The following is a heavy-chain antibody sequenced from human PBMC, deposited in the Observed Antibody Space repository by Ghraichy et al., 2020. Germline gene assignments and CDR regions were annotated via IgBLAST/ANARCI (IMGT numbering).Heavy chain of an antibody. CDR2: IIPIFGTA. CDR3: ARSLPLQDEGAFDI. Sequence: SVKVSCKASGGTFSSYAISWVRQAPGQGLEWMGGIIPIFGTANYAQKFQGRVTITADESTSTAYMELSSLRSEDTAVYYCARSLPLQDEGAFDIWGQGTMVTVSS. D-gene: IGHD4-11*01. J-gene: IGHJ3*02. CDR1: GGTFSSYA. V-gene: IGHV1-69*13.